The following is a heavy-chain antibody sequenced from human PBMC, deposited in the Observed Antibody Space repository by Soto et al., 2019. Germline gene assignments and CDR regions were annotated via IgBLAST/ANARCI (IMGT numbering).Heavy chain of an antibody. D-gene: IGHD3-10*01. CDR2: IWYDGSNK. V-gene: IGHV3-33*01. CDR1: GFTFSSYG. J-gene: IGHJ6*02. CDR3: ARDYDGSGSYYLLYYYCYGMDV. Sequence: QVQLVESGGGVVQPGRSLRLSCAASGFTFSSYGMHWVRQAPGKGLEWVAVIWYDGSNKYYADSVKGRFTISRDNSKNTLYLQMNSLRAEDTAVYYCARDYDGSGSYYLLYYYCYGMDVWGQGTTVTVSS.